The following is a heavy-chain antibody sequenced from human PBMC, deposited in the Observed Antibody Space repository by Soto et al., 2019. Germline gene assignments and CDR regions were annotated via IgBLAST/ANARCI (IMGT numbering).Heavy chain of an antibody. V-gene: IGHV4-34*01. J-gene: IGHJ4*02. D-gene: IGHD3-22*01. CDR3: VRGITLKVAVQRDAPVKIYVDY. CDR2: INQSGST. Sequence: SATLSLTCAVYVGSFSGYYWTWIRQPRGKGLAWIGEINQSGSTNQNPSLKRRVSISVDTSKNQFSLKLRSVTAADTAVYYCVRGITLKVAVQRDAPVKIYVDYWSQGTLVTVA. CDR1: VGSFSGYY.